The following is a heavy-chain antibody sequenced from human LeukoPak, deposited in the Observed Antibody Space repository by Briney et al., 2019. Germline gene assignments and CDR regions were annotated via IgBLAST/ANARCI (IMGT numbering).Heavy chain of an antibody. CDR3: AKDRVVAAGDDAFDI. CDR2: ISGSGAST. V-gene: IGHV3-23*01. Sequence: GGPLRLSCAASGFTFNSYAMNWVRQAPGKGLEWVSGISGSGASTYYADSVKGRFTISRDNSKNTLYLQMNSLRAEDTALYYCAKDRVVAAGDDAFDIWGQGTMVTVSS. J-gene: IGHJ3*02. CDR1: GFTFNSYA. D-gene: IGHD2-2*01.